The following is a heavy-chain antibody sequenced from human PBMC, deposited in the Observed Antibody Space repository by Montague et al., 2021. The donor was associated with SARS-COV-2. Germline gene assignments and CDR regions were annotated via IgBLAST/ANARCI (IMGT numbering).Heavy chain of an antibody. CDR2: IFGSGAGP. CDR1: GFPFNTYT. V-gene: IGHV3-23*01. Sequence: SLRLSCAASGFPFNTYTMTWVRQAPGKGLEWVSSIFGSGAGPYYADSVQGRFTISRDNSKNTLYLQLHSLRAEDTAVYYCAKNGGSGSLVYWYFDLWGRGTPVAVSS. J-gene: IGHJ2*01. CDR3: AKNGGSGSLVYWYFDL. D-gene: IGHD2-8*01.